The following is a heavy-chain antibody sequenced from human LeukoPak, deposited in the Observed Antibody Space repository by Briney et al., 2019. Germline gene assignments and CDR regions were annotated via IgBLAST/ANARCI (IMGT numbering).Heavy chain of an antibody. CDR2: ISYDGSNK. CDR1: GFTFSSYA. J-gene: IGHJ4*02. Sequence: PGGPLRLSCAASGFTFSSYAMHWVRQAPGKGLEWVAVISYDGSNKYYADSVKGRFTISRDNSKNTLYLQMNSLRAEDTAVYYCARELSPYQATLDYWGQGTLVTVSS. V-gene: IGHV3-30-3*01. D-gene: IGHD1-26*01. CDR3: ARELSPYQATLDY.